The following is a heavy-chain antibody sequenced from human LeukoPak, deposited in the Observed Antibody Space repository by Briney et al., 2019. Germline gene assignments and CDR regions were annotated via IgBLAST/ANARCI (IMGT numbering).Heavy chain of an antibody. Sequence: SETLYLTCTVSGGSISSSSYYWGWIRQPPGKGLEWIGSIYYSGSTYYNPSLKSRVTISVDTSKNQFSLKLSSVTAADTAVYYCARLSSGWPNFDYWGQGTLVTVSS. CDR1: GGSISSSSYY. CDR2: IYYSGST. V-gene: IGHV4-39*01. J-gene: IGHJ4*02. CDR3: ARLSSGWPNFDY. D-gene: IGHD6-19*01.